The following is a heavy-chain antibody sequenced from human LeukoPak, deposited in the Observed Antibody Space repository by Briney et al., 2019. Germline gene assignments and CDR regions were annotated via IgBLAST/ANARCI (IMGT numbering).Heavy chain of an antibody. V-gene: IGHV5-10-1*01. CDR2: IDPSDSYT. CDR1: GYSFTSYW. J-gene: IGHJ4*02. CDR3: ARHSYGSGNPTFDY. Sequence: GESLKISCKGSGYSFTSYWITWVRQMPGKGLEWMGRIDPSDSYTSYSPSFQGHVTVSADKSISTAYLQWSSLKASDTAMYYCARHSYGSGNPTFDYWGQGTLVTVSS. D-gene: IGHD3-10*01.